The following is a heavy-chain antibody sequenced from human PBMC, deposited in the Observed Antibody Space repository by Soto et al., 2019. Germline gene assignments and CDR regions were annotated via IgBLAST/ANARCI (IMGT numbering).Heavy chain of an antibody. CDR2: ISGSGGST. Sequence: QPGGSLRLSCAASGFTFSSYAMSWVRQAPGKGLEWVSAISGSGGSTYYADSVKGRFTISRDNSKNTLYLQMNSLRAEDTAVYYCAKVFSSFGYYYYYMDVWGKGTTVTVSS. J-gene: IGHJ6*03. CDR1: GFTFSSYA. D-gene: IGHD6-6*01. CDR3: AKVFSSFGYYYYYMDV. V-gene: IGHV3-23*01.